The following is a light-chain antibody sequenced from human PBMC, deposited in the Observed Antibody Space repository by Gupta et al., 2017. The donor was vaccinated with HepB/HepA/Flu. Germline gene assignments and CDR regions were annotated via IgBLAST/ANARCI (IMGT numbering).Light chain of an antibody. CDR2: AAS. Sequence: DIQMTQSPSSLSASVGDRVTITCRASQSISSYLNWYQQKPGKAPKLLIYAASSLQSGVPSRFSGSGSETNFTLTISRLQPEDFAIYFCQQSYNIPAFGGGTKVEIK. CDR1: QSISSY. V-gene: IGKV1-39*01. J-gene: IGKJ4*01. CDR3: QQSYNIPA.